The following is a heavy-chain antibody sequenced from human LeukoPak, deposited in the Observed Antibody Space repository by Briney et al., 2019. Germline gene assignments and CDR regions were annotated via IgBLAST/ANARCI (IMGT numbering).Heavy chain of an antibody. Sequence: GGSLRLSCAASGFTFSSYAMSRVRQAPGKGLEWVSAISGSGGSTYYADSVKGRFTISRDNAKNLLYLQMNSLRVEETAVYYCAREGGRGSSSSDYFDYWGEGTLVTVSS. CDR2: ISGSGGST. D-gene: IGHD6-6*01. CDR3: AREGGRGSSSSDYFDY. CDR1: GFTFSSYA. V-gene: IGHV3-23*01. J-gene: IGHJ4*02.